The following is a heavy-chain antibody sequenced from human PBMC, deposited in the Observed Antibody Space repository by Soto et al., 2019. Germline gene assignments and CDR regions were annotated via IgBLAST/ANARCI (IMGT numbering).Heavy chain of an antibody. D-gene: IGHD3-16*02. J-gene: IGHJ6*02. CDR1: GYTFTSYA. V-gene: IGHV1-3*01. Sequence: ASVKVSCKASGYTFTSYAMHWVRQAPGQRLEWMGWINAGNGNTKYSQKFQGRVTITRDTSASTAYMELSSLRSEDTAVYYCARASRLRLGELSSYYYYGMDVWGQGTTVPVSS. CDR2: INAGNGNT. CDR3: ARASRLRLGELSSYYYYGMDV.